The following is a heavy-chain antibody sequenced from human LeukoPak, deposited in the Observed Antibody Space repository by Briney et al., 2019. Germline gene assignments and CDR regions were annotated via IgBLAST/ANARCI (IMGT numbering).Heavy chain of an antibody. D-gene: IGHD3-22*01. CDR1: GGSFSSHY. J-gene: IGHJ4*02. V-gene: IGHV4-59*08. Sequence: SQTLSLTCTVSGGSFSSHYWSWIRQPPGKGLEWIGYIYYSGSTDYNPSLKSRVTISVDTSKNQFSLKLSSVTAADTAVYYCARRPLDYDSSGYFDYWGQGTLVTVSS. CDR3: ARRPLDYDSSGYFDY. CDR2: IYYSGST.